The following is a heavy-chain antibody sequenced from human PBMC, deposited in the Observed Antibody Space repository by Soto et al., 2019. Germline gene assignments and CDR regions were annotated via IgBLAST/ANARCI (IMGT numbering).Heavy chain of an antibody. CDR3: ARDPSREQLEPDAFDI. D-gene: IGHD6-6*01. CDR1: GYTFTSYA. CDR2: INADNGNT. J-gene: IGHJ3*02. Sequence: ASVKVSCKASGYTFTSYAMHWVRQAPGQRLEWMGWINADNGNTKYSQKLQGRVTMTTDTSTSTAYMELRSLRSDDTAVYYCARDPSREQLEPDAFDIWGQGTMVTVSS. V-gene: IGHV1-3*01.